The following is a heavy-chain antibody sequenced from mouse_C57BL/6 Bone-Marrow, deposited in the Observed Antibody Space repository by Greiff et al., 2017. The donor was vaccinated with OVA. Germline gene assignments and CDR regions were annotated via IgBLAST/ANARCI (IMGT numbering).Heavy chain of an antibody. D-gene: IGHD1-1*01. V-gene: IGHV1-9*01. CDR1: GYTFTGYW. Sequence: VKLQQSGAELMKPGASVKLSCKATGYTFTGYWIEWVKQRPGHGLVWIGEILPGSGSTNYNEKFKGKATFTADTSSNPAYMQHSSLTTEDSANYYCARLTTIVVDYWGQGTTLTVSS. CDR3: ARLTTIVVDY. CDR2: ILPGSGST. J-gene: IGHJ2*01.